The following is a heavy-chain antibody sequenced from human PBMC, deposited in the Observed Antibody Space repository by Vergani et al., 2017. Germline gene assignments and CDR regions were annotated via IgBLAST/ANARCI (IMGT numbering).Heavy chain of an antibody. D-gene: IGHD3-10*01. V-gene: IGHV4-34*01. J-gene: IGHJ5*02. CDR2: INHSGST. CDR1: GGSFSGYY. Sequence: QVQLQQWGAGLLKPSETLSLTCAVYGGSFSGYYWSWIRQPPGKGLEWIGEINHSGSTNYSPSLKSRVTISVDTSKNQFTLKLSSVTAADTAVYYCARGRQRITMVRRFNWFDPWGQGTLVTVSS. CDR3: ARGRQRITMVRRFNWFDP.